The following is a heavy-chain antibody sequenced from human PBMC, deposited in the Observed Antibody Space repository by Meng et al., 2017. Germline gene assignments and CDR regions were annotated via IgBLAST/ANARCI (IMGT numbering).Heavy chain of an antibody. Sequence: GGLVPPWGSLSLSFSGSGFTFNNVWMPWVRKVPGKGLVWVSRISGDGSITNYADSVKGRFTISRDNAKNTLYLQMNSLRPEDTAVYYCLDEAPRSDYWGQGSLVTVSS. CDR3: LDEAPRSDY. J-gene: IGHJ4*02. CDR2: ISGDGSIT. D-gene: IGHD1-1*01. V-gene: IGHV3-74*01. CDR1: GFTFNNVW.